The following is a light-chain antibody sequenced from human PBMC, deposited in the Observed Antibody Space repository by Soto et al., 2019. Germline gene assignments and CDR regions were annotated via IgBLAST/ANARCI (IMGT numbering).Light chain of an antibody. CDR2: EVT. Sequence: QPALTQPPSASGSPGQSVTISCTGTSSDVGGYNFVSCSQQHPGKSPNLMSDEVTERPSVVPDLFSGSKSSNTAALTFSGLQAEDAADYYCSSYTGSNIVVFGAGTKLTVL. CDR1: SSDVGGYNF. CDR3: SSYTGSNIVV. J-gene: IGLJ2*01. V-gene: IGLV2-8*01.